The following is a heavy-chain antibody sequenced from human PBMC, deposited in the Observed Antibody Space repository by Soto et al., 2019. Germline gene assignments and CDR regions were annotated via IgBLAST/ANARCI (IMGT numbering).Heavy chain of an antibody. CDR2: INSDGSST. CDR3: AKGGYSYGPDY. Sequence: GGSLRLSCAASGFTFSSYWMHWVRQAPGKGLVWVSRINSDGSSTSYADSVKGRFTISRDNAKNTLYLRMNSLRAEDTAVYYCAKGGYSYGPDYWGQGALVTVSS. V-gene: IGHV3-74*01. D-gene: IGHD5-18*01. CDR1: GFTFSSYW. J-gene: IGHJ4*02.